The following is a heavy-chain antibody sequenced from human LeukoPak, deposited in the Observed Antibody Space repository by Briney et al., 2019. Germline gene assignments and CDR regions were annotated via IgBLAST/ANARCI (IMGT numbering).Heavy chain of an antibody. J-gene: IGHJ4*02. Sequence: PSETLSLTCAVYGGSFSDYYWSWIRQPPGKGLEWIGEINHSGSTNYNPSLKSRVTISVDTSKNQFSLKLSSVTAADTAVYYCARGNDYGDTFDYWGQGTLVTVSS. CDR3: ARGNDYGDTFDY. CDR2: INHSGST. V-gene: IGHV4-34*01. D-gene: IGHD4-17*01. CDR1: GGSFSDYY.